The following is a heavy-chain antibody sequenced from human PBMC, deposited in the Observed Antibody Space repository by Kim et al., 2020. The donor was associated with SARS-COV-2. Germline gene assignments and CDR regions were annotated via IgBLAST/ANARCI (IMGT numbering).Heavy chain of an antibody. CDR2: IYSTGST. V-gene: IGHV4-4*07. CDR3: ARMKSHTREPFDY. CDR1: GGSISSYY. D-gene: IGHD1-1*01. Sequence: SETLSLTCTVSGGSISSYYWSWIRQPAGRGLEWIGRIYSTGSTNYNPSLKSRVTMSVDRSKNLFSLTLTTVTAADTALYYCARMKSHTREPFDYWGPGTLVTVSS. J-gene: IGHJ4*02.